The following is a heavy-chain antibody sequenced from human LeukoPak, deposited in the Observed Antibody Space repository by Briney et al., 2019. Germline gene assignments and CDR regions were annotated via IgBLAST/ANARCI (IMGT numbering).Heavy chain of an antibody. CDR1: GFTFSSYS. D-gene: IGHD3-10*01. CDR3: ARVWFGEFGYYFDY. Sequence: GGSLRLSCAASGFTFSSYSMNWVRQAPGKGLAWVSSISSSSSYIYYADSVKGRFTISRDNAKNSLYLQMNSLRAEDTAVYYCARVWFGEFGYYFDYWGQGTLVTVSS. CDR2: ISSSSSYI. J-gene: IGHJ4*02. V-gene: IGHV3-21*01.